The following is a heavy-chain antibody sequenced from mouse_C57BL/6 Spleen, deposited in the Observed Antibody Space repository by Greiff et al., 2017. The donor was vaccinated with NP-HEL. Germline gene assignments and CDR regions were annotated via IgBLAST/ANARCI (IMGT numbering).Heavy chain of an antibody. D-gene: IGHD2-5*01. V-gene: IGHV1-7*01. Sequence: QVHVKQSGAELAKPGASVKLSCKASGYTFTSYWMHWVKQRPGQGLEWIGYINPSSGYTKYNQKFKDKATLTADKSSSTAYMQLSSLTYEDSAVYYCARRSYSNHGGDWYFDVWGTGTTVTVSS. CDR2: INPSSGYT. J-gene: IGHJ1*03. CDR3: ARRSYSNHGGDWYFDV. CDR1: GYTFTSYW.